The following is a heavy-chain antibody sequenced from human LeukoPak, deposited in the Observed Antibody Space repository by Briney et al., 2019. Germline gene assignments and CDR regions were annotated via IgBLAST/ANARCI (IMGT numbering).Heavy chain of an antibody. CDR3: ARETGSTWNAPIDY. Sequence: GGSLRLSCAASGFTFSSYGMHWVRQAPGKGLEWVAVISYDGSNKYYADSVKGRFTISRDNDKNSLLLQMDSLRVEDTAIYYCARETGSTWNAPIDYWGQGILVTVSS. V-gene: IGHV3-30*03. CDR1: GFTFSSYG. D-gene: IGHD6-13*01. J-gene: IGHJ4*02. CDR2: ISYDGSNK.